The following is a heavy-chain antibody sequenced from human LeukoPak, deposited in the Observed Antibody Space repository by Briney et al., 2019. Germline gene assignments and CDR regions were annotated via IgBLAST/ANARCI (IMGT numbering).Heavy chain of an antibody. CDR2: ISGSGDRT. D-gene: IGHD1-26*01. CDR3: AKPSSGNYPPTGY. Sequence: PGGSLRLSCVASGFTFSDYAMNWVRQAPGKGLEWVSAISGSGDRTYYADSVKGRFTISRDNSKNTLYLQINSLRAEDTAVYYCAKPSSGNYPPTGYWGQGALVTVSS. J-gene: IGHJ4*02. V-gene: IGHV3-23*01. CDR1: GFTFSDYA.